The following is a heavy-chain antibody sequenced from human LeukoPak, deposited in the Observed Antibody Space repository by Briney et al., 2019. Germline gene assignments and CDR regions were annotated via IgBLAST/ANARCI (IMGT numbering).Heavy chain of an antibody. CDR2: ISSDGTYI. CDR3: ARDESDFCHFDY. J-gene: IGHJ4*02. CDR1: GFTFSSYS. Sequence: PGGSLRLSCAASGFTFSSYSMNWVRQAPGKGLEWVSSISSDGTYIHYADSVKGRFTISRDNAKKSLYLQMNSLRAEDTAVYYCARDESDFCHFDYWGQGTLVTVSS. D-gene: IGHD3-3*01. V-gene: IGHV3-21*01.